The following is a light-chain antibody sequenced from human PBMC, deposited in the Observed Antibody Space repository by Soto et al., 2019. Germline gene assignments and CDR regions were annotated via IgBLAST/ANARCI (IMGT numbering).Light chain of an antibody. CDR3: QQYNNWPTWT. CDR2: GAS. CDR1: QSVSSN. Sequence: EIVITQSPSTLSVSPGERATLSSRASQSVSSNLAWYQQKPGQAPRLLIYGASTRATGIPARFSGSGSGTEFTLTISSLQSEDFALYYCQQYNNWPTWTFGQGTKVDIK. V-gene: IGKV3-15*01. J-gene: IGKJ1*01.